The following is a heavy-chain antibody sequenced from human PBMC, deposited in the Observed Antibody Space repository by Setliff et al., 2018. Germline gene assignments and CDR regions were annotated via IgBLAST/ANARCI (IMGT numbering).Heavy chain of an antibody. J-gene: IGHJ4*02. Sequence: SSETLSLTCAVYGGSFSGYSWSWIRQPPGKGLEWIGKINHSGSTNYNPSLKSRVTISVDTSKNQFSLKLSSVTAADTAVYYCARHTIAMSTIISYFDYWGQGTLVTVSS. CDR2: INHSGST. V-gene: IGHV4-34*01. CDR3: ARHTIAMSTIISYFDY. CDR1: GGSFSGYS. D-gene: IGHD3-10*01.